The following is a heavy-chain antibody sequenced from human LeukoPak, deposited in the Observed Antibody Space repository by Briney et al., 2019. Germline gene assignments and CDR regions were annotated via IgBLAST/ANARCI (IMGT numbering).Heavy chain of an antibody. J-gene: IGHJ6*03. CDR1: GYTFTSYG. Sequence: GASVKVSCKASGYTFTSYGFTWVRQAPGQGLEWMGWINSYTGDTNYAQNLQGRVIMTTDTSTSTAYMELKSLRSDDTAVYYCARVITMIRGAPNYYYIDVWGRGTTVTISS. CDR2: INSYTGDT. D-gene: IGHD3-10*01. V-gene: IGHV1-18*01. CDR3: ARVITMIRGAPNYYYIDV.